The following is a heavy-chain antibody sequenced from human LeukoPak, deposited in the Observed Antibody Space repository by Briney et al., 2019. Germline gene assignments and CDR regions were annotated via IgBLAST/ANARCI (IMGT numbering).Heavy chain of an antibody. J-gene: IGHJ3*02. CDR3: ARVNPLMAPGAFDI. CDR1: EFTLSSYW. D-gene: IGHD2-8*01. CDR2: IKQDGSEK. Sequence: GGSLRLSCAASEFTLSSYWMAWVRQAPGKGLAWVANIKQDGSEKYYVDSVEGRFTISRDNARNSLYLQMNNLRAEDTAIFYCARVNPLMAPGAFDIWGQGTMVAVSS. V-gene: IGHV3-7*01.